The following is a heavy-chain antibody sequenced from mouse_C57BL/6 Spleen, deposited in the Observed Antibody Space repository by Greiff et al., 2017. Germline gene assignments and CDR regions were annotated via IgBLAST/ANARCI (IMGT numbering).Heavy chain of an antibody. V-gene: IGHV2-4*01. CDR1: GFSLTSYG. CDR2: IWSGGST. J-gene: IGHJ4*01. D-gene: IGHD1-1*01. Sequence: VKLQQSGPGLVQPSQSLSITCTVSGFSLTSYGVHWVRQPPGKGLEWLGVIWSGGSTDYNAAFISRLSISKDNSKSQVFFKMNSLQADDTAIYYCAKNIYYYGSSYVYYAMDYWGQGTSVTVSS. CDR3: AKNIYYYGSSYVYYAMDY.